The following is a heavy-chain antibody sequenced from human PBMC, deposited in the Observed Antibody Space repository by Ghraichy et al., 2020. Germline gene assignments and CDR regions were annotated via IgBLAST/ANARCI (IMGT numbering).Heavy chain of an antibody. D-gene: IGHD1-7*01. J-gene: IGHJ4*02. CDR3: ARGPPYSVTGTPRPYDY. CDR2: ISAYNGNT. Sequence: ASVKVSCKASGYTFTSYGISWVRQAPGQGLEWMGWISAYNGNTNYAQNLQGRVTMTTDTSTRTAYMELRSLRSDDTAVYYCARGPPYSVTGTPRPYDYWGQGTLVTVSS. V-gene: IGHV1-18*01. CDR1: GYTFTSYG.